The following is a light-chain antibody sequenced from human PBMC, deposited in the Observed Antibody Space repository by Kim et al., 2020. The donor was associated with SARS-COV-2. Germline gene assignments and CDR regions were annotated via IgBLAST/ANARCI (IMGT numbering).Light chain of an antibody. J-gene: IGKJ2*02. CDR1: QSVLYSSNNKNY. CDR3: QQYYSAPWT. V-gene: IGKV4-1*01. CDR2: WAS. Sequence: RATINCKSSQSVLYSSNNKNYLAWYQQKPVQPPNLLIYWASTRQSGVPDRFSGSASGTDFTLTISSLQAEDVAIYYCQQYYSAPWTFGQGTKLEI.